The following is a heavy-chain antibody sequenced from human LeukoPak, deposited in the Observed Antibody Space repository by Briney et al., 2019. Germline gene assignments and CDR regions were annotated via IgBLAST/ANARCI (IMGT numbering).Heavy chain of an antibody. Sequence: GASVKVTCKASGYTFTSYYMHWVRQAPGQGLEWMGIINPSGGSTSYAQKFQGRVTMTRDMSTSTVYMELSSLRSEDTAVYYCASRGGGDSADFDYWGQGTLVTVSS. CDR3: ASRGGGDSADFDY. V-gene: IGHV1-46*01. CDR2: INPSGGST. D-gene: IGHD2-21*02. CDR1: GYTFTSYY. J-gene: IGHJ4*02.